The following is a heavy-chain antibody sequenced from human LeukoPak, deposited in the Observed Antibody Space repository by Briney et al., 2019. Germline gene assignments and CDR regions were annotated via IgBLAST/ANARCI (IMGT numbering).Heavy chain of an antibody. D-gene: IGHD3-16*02. CDR1: GFIFYSYA. Sequence: PGGSLRLSCSASGFIFYSYAMHWVRQAPGRGLEYVAAITSSGSSTFHANSVKGRFTISRDNSKNTLYLQMGSLRPEDMAVYLCTRGPGYDYVWGTYRADYWGQGTLVTVSS. CDR2: ITSSGSST. CDR3: TRGPGYDYVWGTYRADY. J-gene: IGHJ4*02. V-gene: IGHV3-64*01.